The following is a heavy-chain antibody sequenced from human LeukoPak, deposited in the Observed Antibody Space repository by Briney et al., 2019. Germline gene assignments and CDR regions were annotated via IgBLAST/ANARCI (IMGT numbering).Heavy chain of an antibody. CDR3: ARTPPSISYLLFDP. J-gene: IGHJ5*02. Sequence: ASVKVSCKASGYTFTGYYMHWVRQAPGQGLEWMGWINPNSGGTNYAQKFQGRVTMTRDTSISTAYMELSRLRSDDTAVYYCARTPPSISYLLFDPWGQGTLVTVSS. D-gene: IGHD2/OR15-2a*01. V-gene: IGHV1-2*02. CDR1: GYTFTGYY. CDR2: INPNSGGT.